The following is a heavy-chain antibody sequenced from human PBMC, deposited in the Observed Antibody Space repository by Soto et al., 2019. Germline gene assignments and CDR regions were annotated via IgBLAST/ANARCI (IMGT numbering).Heavy chain of an antibody. J-gene: IGHJ4*02. D-gene: IGHD3-3*01. CDR1: GYTFTSYY. CDR2: INPSGGST. CDR3: AADVTYYDFWRRYYFDY. V-gene: IGHV1-46*01. Sequence: ASVKVSCKASGYTFTSYYMHWVRQAPGQGLEWMGIINPSGGSTSYAQKFQGRVTMTRDTSTSTVYMELSSLRSEDTAVYYCAADVTYYDFWRRYYFDYWGQGTLVTVSS.